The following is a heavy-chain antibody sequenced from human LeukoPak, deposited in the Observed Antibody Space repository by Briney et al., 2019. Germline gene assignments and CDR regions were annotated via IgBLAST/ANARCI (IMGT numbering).Heavy chain of an antibody. D-gene: IGHD5/OR15-5a*01. J-gene: IGHJ4*02. CDR2: INQDESVK. V-gene: IGHV3-7*01. CDR3: ARDPGSSAFDY. CDR1: GFTFTNYW. Sequence: PGGSLRLSCAASGFTFTNYWMTWVRQAPGKGPEFVANINQDESVKNYVDSVKGRFTISRDNAENSLHLQMNSLRVEDTAVYYCARDPGSSAFDYWGQGTLVTVSS.